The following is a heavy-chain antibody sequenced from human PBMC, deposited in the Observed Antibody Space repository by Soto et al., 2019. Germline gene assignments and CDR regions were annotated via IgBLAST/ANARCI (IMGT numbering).Heavy chain of an antibody. CDR3: AIESPARVATD. CDR2: ICPGDSDT. D-gene: IGHD5-12*01. V-gene: IGHV5-51*01. J-gene: IGHJ4*02. Sequence: GYSFTSYWIGWVRQMPGKGLEWMGIICPGDSDTRYSPSFQGQVTISADKSISTAYLQWSSLKASDTAMYYCAIESPARVATDWGQGTLVIVSS. CDR1: GYSFTSYW.